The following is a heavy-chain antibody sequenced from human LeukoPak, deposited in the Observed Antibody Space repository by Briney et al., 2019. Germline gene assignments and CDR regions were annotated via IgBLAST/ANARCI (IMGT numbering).Heavy chain of an antibody. CDR3: ARADCSGGSCYLPFDY. J-gene: IGHJ4*02. Sequence: ASVKVSCKASGDTFTGYYLHWVRQAPGQGLEWTGWINPNSGGTNYAQRFQGRVTMTRDTSISTAYMELGRLRSDDTAVYYCARADCSGGSCYLPFDYWGQGTLVTVSS. V-gene: IGHV1-2*02. CDR1: GDTFTGYY. D-gene: IGHD2-15*01. CDR2: INPNSGGT.